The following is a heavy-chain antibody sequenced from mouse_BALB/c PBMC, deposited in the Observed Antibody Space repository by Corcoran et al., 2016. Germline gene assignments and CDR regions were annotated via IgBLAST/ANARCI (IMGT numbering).Heavy chain of an antibody. Sequence: LVKTGASVKISCKASGYSFTGYYMHWVKQSYGKSLERIGYISCYNGATSYNQKFKGKATFTVDTSSSTAYMQFNSLTSEDSAVYYCARGGYGNYPFAYWGQGTLVTVSA. CDR3: ARGGYGNYPFAY. V-gene: IGHV1S34*01. J-gene: IGHJ3*01. CDR1: GYSFTGYY. CDR2: ISCYNGAT. D-gene: IGHD2-1*01.